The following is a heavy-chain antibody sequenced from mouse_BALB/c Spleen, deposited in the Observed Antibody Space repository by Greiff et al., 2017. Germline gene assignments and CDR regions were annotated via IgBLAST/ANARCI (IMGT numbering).Heavy chain of an antibody. CDR1: GYAFSSSW. CDR2: IYPGDGDT. CDR3: TNWDGFDY. J-gene: IGHJ2*01. D-gene: IGHD4-1*01. V-gene: IGHV1-82*01. Sequence: QVQLQQSGPELVKPGASVKISCKASGYAFSSSWMNWVKQRPGQGLEWIGRIYPGDGDTNYNGKFKGKATLTADKSSSTAYMQLNSLTSEDSAVYFCTNWDGFDYWGQGTTLTVSS.